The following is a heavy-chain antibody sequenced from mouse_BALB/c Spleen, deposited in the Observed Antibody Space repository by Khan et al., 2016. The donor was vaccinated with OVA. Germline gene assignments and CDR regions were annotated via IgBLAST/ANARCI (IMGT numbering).Heavy chain of an antibody. CDR2: INTHSGVP. D-gene: IGHD1-2*01. CDR1: GYTFTTAG. V-gene: IGHV9-4*02. Sequence: QIQLVQSGPELKKPGETVRISCKASGYTFTTAGMQWVQKMPGKGLKWIGWINTHSGVPKYAEEFKGRFAFSLDPSATTAYLQMSNLKIEDTATYFCAREDYYGYGFAYWGQGTLVTVSA. J-gene: IGHJ3*01. CDR3: AREDYYGYGFAY.